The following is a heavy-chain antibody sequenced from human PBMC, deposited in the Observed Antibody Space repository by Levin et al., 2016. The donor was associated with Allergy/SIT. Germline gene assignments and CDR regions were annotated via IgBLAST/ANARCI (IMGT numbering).Heavy chain of an antibody. D-gene: IGHD5-18*01. J-gene: IGHJ4*02. Sequence: SGPTLVKPTQTLTLTCTLSGLSLSTRGVSVTWIRQPPGKALEWLALLDWDDDGHYNTSLKTRLTISMDTSKTRVVLIMTDMHPADTATYYCALIRSGYSYALDSWGRGTLVSVPS. CDR2: LDWDDDG. CDR1: GLSLSTRGVS. V-gene: IGHV2-70*01. CDR3: ALIRSGYSYALDS.